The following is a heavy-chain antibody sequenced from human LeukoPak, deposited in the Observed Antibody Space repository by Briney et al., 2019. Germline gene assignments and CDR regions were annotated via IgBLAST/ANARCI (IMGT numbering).Heavy chain of an antibody. Sequence: SQTLSLTCAVSGDSFSGDSGAWDWLRQSPSRDLEWLGRTYYRSKWYNDSAVSGKSRITINPDTSKNQLSLQLNSVTPEVSAIYYCTRGWLRSGFDFWGQGTLVTVSS. CDR2: TYYRSKWYN. D-gene: IGHD5-12*01. V-gene: IGHV6-1*01. CDR1: GDSFSGDSGA. J-gene: IGHJ4*02. CDR3: TRGWLRSGFDF.